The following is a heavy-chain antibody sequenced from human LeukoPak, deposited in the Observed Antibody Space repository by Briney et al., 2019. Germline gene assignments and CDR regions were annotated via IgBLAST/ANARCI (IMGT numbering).Heavy chain of an antibody. CDR1: GYTFTNYD. Sequence: ASVKVSCKASGYTFTNYDINWVRQATGQGLEWMGWINPNSGASNYAQKFQGRVTMTRDTSISTAYMELSSLRSDDTAVYYCAREAFTTVTTATDAFDFWGQGTMVTVSS. V-gene: IGHV1-2*02. J-gene: IGHJ3*01. D-gene: IGHD4-17*01. CDR3: AREAFTTVTTATDAFDF. CDR2: INPNSGAS.